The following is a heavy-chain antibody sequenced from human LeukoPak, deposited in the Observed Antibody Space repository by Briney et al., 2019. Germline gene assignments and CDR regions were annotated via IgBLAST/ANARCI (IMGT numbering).Heavy chain of an antibody. D-gene: IGHD5-18*01. V-gene: IGHV4-38-2*02. CDR2: INHSGST. CDR3: ARLLRGYSYGYHFDY. J-gene: IGHJ4*02. CDR1: SYSISSGYY. Sequence: PSETLSLTCTVSSYSISSGYYWSWIRQPPGKGLEWIGEINHSGSTNYNPSLKSRVTISVDTSKNQFSLKLSSVTAADTAVYYCARLLRGYSYGYHFDYWGQGTLVTVSS.